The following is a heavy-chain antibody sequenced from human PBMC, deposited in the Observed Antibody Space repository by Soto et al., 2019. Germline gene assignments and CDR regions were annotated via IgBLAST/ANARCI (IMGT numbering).Heavy chain of an antibody. CDR3: ARVLEGSSWYSHRWFAP. D-gene: IGHD6-13*01. V-gene: IGHV1-69*13. J-gene: IGHJ5*02. CDR1: GGTFSSYA. Sequence: ASVKVSCKASGGTFSSYAISWVRQAPGQGLEWMGGIIPIFGTANYAQKFQGRVTITADESTSTAYMELSSLRSEDTAVYYCARVLEGSSWYSHRWFAPWGQGTLVTVSS. CDR2: IIPIFGTA.